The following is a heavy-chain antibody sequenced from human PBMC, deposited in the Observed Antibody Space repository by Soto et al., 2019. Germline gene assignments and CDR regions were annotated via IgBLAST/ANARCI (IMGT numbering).Heavy chain of an antibody. V-gene: IGHV3-21*01. Sequence: GGSVRLSCEASGFTLTTYTMNWVRQASGKGLEWVSSITSSSGHIYYADSVKGRFTISRGNARNSLYLQMNSLRAEDTAVYYCVTERGLSSFYGMDVWGQGTTVTVSS. CDR2: ITSSSGHI. J-gene: IGHJ6*02. D-gene: IGHD3-10*01. CDR3: VTERGLSSFYGMDV. CDR1: GFTLTTYT.